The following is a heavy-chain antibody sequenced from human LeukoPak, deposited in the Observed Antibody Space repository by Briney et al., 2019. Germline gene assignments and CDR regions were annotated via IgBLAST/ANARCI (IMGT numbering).Heavy chain of an antibody. J-gene: IGHJ4*02. D-gene: IGHD6-13*01. V-gene: IGHV1-18*01. Sequence: ASVKVSCKASGYTFTSYAISWVRQAPGQGLEWMGWISTYNGNTNSAQKLQGRVTMTTDTSTCTAYMELRSLRSDDTAVYYCARVVAAGLNHFDYWGQGTLVTVSS. CDR3: ARVVAAGLNHFDY. CDR2: ISTYNGNT. CDR1: GYTFTSYA.